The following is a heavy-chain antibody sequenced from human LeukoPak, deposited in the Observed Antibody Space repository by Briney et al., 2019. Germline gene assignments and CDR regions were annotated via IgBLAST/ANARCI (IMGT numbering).Heavy chain of an antibody. Sequence: ASVKVSCKASGYKFTGDYMHWVRQAPGQGLELMGWINPGSGFTNYAQKFKGRVTMTRDTSISTAYLEVRSLTSDDTAVYYCAPTAEAYTSWWKVWGQGTLVTVSS. D-gene: IGHD3-16*01. V-gene: IGHV1-2*02. CDR3: APTAEAYTSWWKV. CDR2: INPGSGFT. J-gene: IGHJ4*02. CDR1: GYKFTGDY.